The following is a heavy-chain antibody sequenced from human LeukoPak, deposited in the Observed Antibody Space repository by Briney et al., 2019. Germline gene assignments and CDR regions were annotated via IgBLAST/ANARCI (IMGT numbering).Heavy chain of an antibody. D-gene: IGHD6-19*01. J-gene: IGHJ4*02. Sequence: GESLKISCKGSGYRFTTYWIGWVRQMPGKGLELMGIIYPSDSETKYSPSFQGQVTISADKSINPAYLQWSSLKASDAAMYYCARHYTAVAAFDSWGQGTLVTVSS. CDR2: IYPSDSET. CDR1: GYRFTTYW. CDR3: ARHYTAVAAFDS. V-gene: IGHV5-51*01.